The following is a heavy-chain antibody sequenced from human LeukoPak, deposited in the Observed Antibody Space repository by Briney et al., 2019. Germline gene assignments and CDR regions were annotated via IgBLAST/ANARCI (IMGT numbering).Heavy chain of an antibody. D-gene: IGHD3-22*01. J-gene: IGHJ5*02. CDR1: GGTFSSYA. CDR3: ARDDTYYYDSSGYYSRVNSFDP. CDR2: VIPIFGTA. Sequence: SVKVSCKASGGTFSSYAISWVRQAPGQGLEWMGRVIPIFGTANYAQKFQGRVTMTRDTSISTAYMELSRLRSDDTAVYYCARDDTYYYDSSGYYSRVNSFDPWGQGTLVTVSS. V-gene: IGHV1-69*05.